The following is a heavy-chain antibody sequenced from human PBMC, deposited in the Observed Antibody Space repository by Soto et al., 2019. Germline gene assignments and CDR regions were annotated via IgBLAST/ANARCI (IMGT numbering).Heavy chain of an antibody. D-gene: IGHD5-12*01. J-gene: IGHJ4*02. Sequence: SXKVSCKASGDTFSSYAISWVRQAPGQGLEWMVGIIPIFGTANYAQKFQGRVTITADESTSTAYMELSSLRSEDTAVYYCARDGPTNDDWGQGTLVTVSS. V-gene: IGHV1-69*13. CDR3: ARDGPTNDD. CDR1: GDTFSSYA. CDR2: IIPIFGTA.